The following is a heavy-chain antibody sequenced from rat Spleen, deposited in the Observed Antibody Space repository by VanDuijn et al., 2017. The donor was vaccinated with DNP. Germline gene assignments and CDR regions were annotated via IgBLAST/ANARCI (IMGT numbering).Heavy chain of an antibody. D-gene: IGHD1-12*03. J-gene: IGHJ4*01. CDR3: ASVYDGYPPYAMDA. Sequence: EVQLVESGGGLLQPGRSLRLSCAASGFTFSSYDMAWVRQAPTKGLEWVTTISTSGRKTYYPDSVKGRFTISRDNTKNILYLQMNSLTSEDTATYYCASVYDGYPPYAMDAWGQGTSVTVSS. V-gene: IGHV5S13*01. CDR1: GFTFSSYD. CDR2: ISTSGRKT.